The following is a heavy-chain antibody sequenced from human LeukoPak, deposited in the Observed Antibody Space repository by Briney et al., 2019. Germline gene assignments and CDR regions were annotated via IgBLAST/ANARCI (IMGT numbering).Heavy chain of an antibody. J-gene: IGHJ4*02. Sequence: PSETLSLTCTVSGGSISSGSYYWSWLRQPAGKGLEWIGRIYTSGSTNYNPSLKSRVTISVDTSKNQFSLKLSSVTAADTAVYYCARSPDFWSGYFDYWGQGTLVTVSS. V-gene: IGHV4-61*02. CDR1: GGSISSGSYY. CDR2: IYTSGST. D-gene: IGHD3-3*01. CDR3: ARSPDFWSGYFDY.